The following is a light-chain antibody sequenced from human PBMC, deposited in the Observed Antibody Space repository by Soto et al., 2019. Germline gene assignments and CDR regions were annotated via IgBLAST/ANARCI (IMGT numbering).Light chain of an antibody. CDR3: QQRSNWIT. CDR1: QSVSSY. J-gene: IGKJ5*01. CDR2: DAS. Sequence: EFVLTQSPGTLSLSPGERASLSCRASQSVSSYLAWYQQKPGQAPRLLIYDASNRATGIPARFSGSGSGTDFTLTISSLEPEDFAVYYCQQRSNWITVGQGTRLEI. V-gene: IGKV3-11*01.